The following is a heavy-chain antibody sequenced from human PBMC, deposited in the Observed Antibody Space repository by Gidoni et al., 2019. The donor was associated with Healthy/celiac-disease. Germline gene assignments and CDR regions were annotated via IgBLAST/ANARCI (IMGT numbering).Heavy chain of an antibody. D-gene: IGHD6-13*01. CDR1: GFTFSSYG. Sequence: QVQLVESGGGVVQPGRSLRLSCAASGFTFSSYGMHWVRQAPGKGLEWVAVISYDGSNKYYADSVKGRFTISRDNSKNTLYLQMNSLRAEDTAVYYCAKDLEPIAAAGTVVDYWGQGTLVTVSS. CDR3: AKDLEPIAAAGTVVDY. V-gene: IGHV3-30*18. CDR2: ISYDGSNK. J-gene: IGHJ4*02.